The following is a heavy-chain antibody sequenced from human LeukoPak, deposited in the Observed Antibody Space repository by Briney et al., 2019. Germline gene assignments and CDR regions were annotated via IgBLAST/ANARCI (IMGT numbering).Heavy chain of an antibody. CDR2: IIPIFGTA. V-gene: IGHV1-69*05. J-gene: IGHJ5*02. CDR1: GGTFSSYA. CDR3: ARGSGRITIFGVVIIDVQFDP. D-gene: IGHD3-3*01. Sequence: GSSVKVSCKASGGTFSSYAISWVRQAPGQGLEWMGGIIPIFGTANYAQKFQGRVTITTDESTSTAYMELSSLRSEDTAVYYCARGSGRITIFGVVIIDVQFDPWGQGTLVTVSS.